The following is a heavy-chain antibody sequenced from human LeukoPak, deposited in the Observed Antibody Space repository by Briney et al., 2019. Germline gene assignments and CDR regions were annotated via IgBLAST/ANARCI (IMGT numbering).Heavy chain of an antibody. D-gene: IGHD6-19*01. CDR3: ARDPSGWHSMDY. Sequence: SGGSLRLSCAASGFTFSSYWMHWVRQAPGKGLVWVSRISPDGSSASCADSVRGRFTISRDNAKNTLYLQMNSLRAEETAVYYCARDPSGWHSMDYWGQGILVTVSS. V-gene: IGHV3-74*01. J-gene: IGHJ4*02. CDR1: GFTFSSYW. CDR2: ISPDGSSA.